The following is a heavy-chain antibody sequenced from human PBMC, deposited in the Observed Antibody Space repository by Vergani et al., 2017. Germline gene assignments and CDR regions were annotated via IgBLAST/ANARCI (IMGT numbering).Heavy chain of an antibody. CDR3: AGDSGVYYYDSSGYYNWFDP. V-gene: IGHV4-39*07. CDR1: GGSISSSSYY. CDR2: IYYSGST. Sequence: QLQLQESGPGLVKPSETLSLTCTVSGGSISSSSYYWGWIRQPPGKGLEWIGSIYYSGSTYYNPSLKRRVTISVDTSKNQFSLKMSSVTAADTAVYYCAGDSGVYYYDSSGYYNWFDPWGQGTLVTVSS. D-gene: IGHD3-22*01. J-gene: IGHJ5*02.